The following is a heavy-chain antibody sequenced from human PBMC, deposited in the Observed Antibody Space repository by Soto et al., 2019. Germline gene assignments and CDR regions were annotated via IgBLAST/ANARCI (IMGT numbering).Heavy chain of an antibody. CDR2: IIPIFGTT. V-gene: IGHV1-69*01. Sequence: QVQLVQSGAEVRKPGSSVKVSCKASGGTFSSYTISWVRQAPGQGLQWMGGIIPIFGTTNYARKFQGRVTFTSDESTSTAYMDLSSLRSEDTAVYYCARHISYQPLFSGFDYWGQGTPVTVSS. CDR3: ARHISYQPLFSGFDY. CDR1: GGTFSSYT. D-gene: IGHD3-10*02. J-gene: IGHJ4*02.